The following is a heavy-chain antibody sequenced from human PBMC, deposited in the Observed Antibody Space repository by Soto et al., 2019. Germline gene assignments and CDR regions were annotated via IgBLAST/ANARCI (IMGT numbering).Heavy chain of an antibody. Sequence: SETLSLTCTVSGGSISSYYWSWIRQPPGKGLEWIGYVYYSGSTNYNPSLKSRVTISVDTSKNQFSLKLSSVTAADTAVYYCARDCGRFLECYGMDVWGQGTTVTVSS. CDR1: GGSISSYY. D-gene: IGHD3-3*01. V-gene: IGHV4-59*01. J-gene: IGHJ6*02. CDR2: VYYSGST. CDR3: ARDCGRFLECYGMDV.